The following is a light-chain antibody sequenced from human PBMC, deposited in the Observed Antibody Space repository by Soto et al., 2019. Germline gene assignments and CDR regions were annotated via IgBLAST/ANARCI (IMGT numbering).Light chain of an antibody. CDR1: QSVSSS. J-gene: IGKJ4*01. V-gene: IGKV3-11*01. CDR3: QQRSSWPLT. CDR2: DAS. Sequence: EIVLTQSPATLSLSPGETATLSCRASQSVSSSLAWYQQKPGQTPRLLIYDASNKATGIPARFSGSGSGTDFTLTGSSLEPQDFAVYYCQQRSSWPLTFGGGTKVEIK.